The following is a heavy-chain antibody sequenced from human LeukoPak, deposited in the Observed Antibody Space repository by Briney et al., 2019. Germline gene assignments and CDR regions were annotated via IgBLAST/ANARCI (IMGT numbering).Heavy chain of an antibody. J-gene: IGHJ4*02. CDR2: IRYDGSNK. Sequence: GGSLRLSCAASGFTFSSYGMHWVRQAPGKGLEWVAFIRYDGSNKYYADSVKGRFTISRGNSKNTLYLQMNSLRAEDTAVYYCANPYYDSSGYPAAFDYWGQGTLATVSS. V-gene: IGHV3-30*02. D-gene: IGHD3-22*01. CDR3: ANPYYDSSGYPAAFDY. CDR1: GFTFSSYG.